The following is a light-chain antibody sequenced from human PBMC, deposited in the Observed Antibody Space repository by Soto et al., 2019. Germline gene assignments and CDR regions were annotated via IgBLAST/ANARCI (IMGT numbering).Light chain of an antibody. CDR3: SSYKSSSTRPDV. CDR1: SSDVGGYNL. V-gene: IGLV2-14*01. J-gene: IGLJ1*01. CDR2: DVN. Sequence: QSALTQPASVSGSPGQSITISCTGTSSDVGGYNLVSWYQQYPDKAPKLMIFDVNTRPSGVSNRFSGSKSGNTASLTISGLQAEDEADYYCSSYKSSSTRPDVSGTGTKLTVL.